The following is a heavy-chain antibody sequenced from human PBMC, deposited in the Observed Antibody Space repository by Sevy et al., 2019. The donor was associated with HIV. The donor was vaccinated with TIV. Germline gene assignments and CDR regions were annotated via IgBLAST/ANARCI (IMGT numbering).Heavy chain of an antibody. D-gene: IGHD3-10*01. CDR2: VYYSGNT. J-gene: IGHJ5*02. CDR1: GGSINNPDCN. Sequence: SETLSLTCSVSGGSINNPDCNWSWVRQPPGRGLEWIGYVYYSGNTYYSPSLKTRASLSIDTSKNQFSLDLHSVTAADTAVYYCTRVRGPFGWSDPWGQGTLVTVSS. CDR3: TRVRGPFGWSDP. V-gene: IGHV4-30-4*01.